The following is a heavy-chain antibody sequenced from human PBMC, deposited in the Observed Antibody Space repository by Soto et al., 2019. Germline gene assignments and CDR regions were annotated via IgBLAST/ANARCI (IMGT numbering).Heavy chain of an antibody. D-gene: IGHD6-19*01. CDR3: ARLLYSSGYNDY. CDR1: GGSISSGGYY. J-gene: IGHJ4*02. CDR2: IYYSGST. V-gene: IGHV4-31*03. Sequence: QVQLQESGPGLVKPSQTLSLTCTVSGGSISSGGYYWSWIRQHPGKGLEWIGYIYYSGSTYYNPSLKSRVTISVDTSKNQFSLKLSSMTAADTAVYFCARLLYSSGYNDYWGQGTLVTVSS.